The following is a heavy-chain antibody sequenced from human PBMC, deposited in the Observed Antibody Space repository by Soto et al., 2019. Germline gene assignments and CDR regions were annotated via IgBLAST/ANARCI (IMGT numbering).Heavy chain of an antibody. CDR1: GATLNTFINYG. J-gene: IGHJ4*02. Sequence: ASVKVSCKASGATLNTFINYGITWVRQAPGQGLEWMGGIIPVFGTANYAQKFQGRVTISADESTSTAYMELSSLRSEDTAVYYCLCYDYDNNIYSIDFWGKGALVTVSS. D-gene: IGHD3-22*01. V-gene: IGHV1-69*13. CDR3: LCYDYDNNIYSIDF. CDR2: IIPVFGTA.